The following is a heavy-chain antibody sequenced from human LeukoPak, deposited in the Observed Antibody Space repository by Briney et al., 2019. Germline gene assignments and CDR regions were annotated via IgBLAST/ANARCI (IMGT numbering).Heavy chain of an antibody. CDR1: GGSISSSYY. CDR2: IYYTGYT. CDR3: ARDGEYCSSTSCYGGS. J-gene: IGHJ4*02. D-gene: IGHD2-2*01. Sequence: SETLSLTCTVSGGSISSSYYWGWIRQPPGKGLEWIGSIYYTGYTYYNPSLKSRVTISVDTSKSQFSLKVPSVTATDTAVYYCARDGEYCSSTSCYGGSWGQGTLVTVSP. V-gene: IGHV4-39*02.